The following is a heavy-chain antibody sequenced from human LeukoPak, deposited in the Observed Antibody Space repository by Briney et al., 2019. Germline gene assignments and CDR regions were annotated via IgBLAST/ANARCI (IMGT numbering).Heavy chain of an antibody. V-gene: IGHV4-39*07. CDR3: ARVWDSSGPPALY. J-gene: IGHJ4*02. CDR2: IYYSGST. D-gene: IGHD3-22*01. Sequence: SETLSLTCTVSGGSISSYYWGWIRQPPGKGLEWIGSIYYSGSTYYNPSLKSRVTISVDTSKNQFSLKLSSVTAADTAVYYCARVWDSSGPPALYWGQGTLVTVSS. CDR1: GGSISSYY.